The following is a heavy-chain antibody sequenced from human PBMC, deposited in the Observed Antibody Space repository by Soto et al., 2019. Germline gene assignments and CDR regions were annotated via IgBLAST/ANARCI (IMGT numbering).Heavy chain of an antibody. J-gene: IGHJ4*02. D-gene: IGHD4-17*01. CDR1: GGSFSGYY. CDR2: INHSGST. CDR3: ARGTPEDDGDYADAI. V-gene: IGHV4-34*01. Sequence: SETLSLTCAVYGGSFSGYYWSWIRQPPGKGLEWIGEINHSGSTNYNPSIKSRVTISVDTPTNQSSLKLTSVAAADTAVYYCARGTPEDDGDYADAIWGQGTLVTVSS.